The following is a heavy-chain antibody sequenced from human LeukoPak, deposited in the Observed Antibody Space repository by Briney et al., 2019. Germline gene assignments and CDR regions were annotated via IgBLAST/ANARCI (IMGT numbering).Heavy chain of an antibody. V-gene: IGHV4-34*01. CDR1: GGSFSGYY. Sequence: PSKTLSLTCAVYGGSFSGYYWSWIRQPPGKGLEWIGEINHSGSTNYNPSLKSRVTISVDTSKNQFSLKLSSVTAADTAVYYCARRPAATRTNWFDPWGQGTLVTVSS. CDR2: INHSGST. D-gene: IGHD2-15*01. J-gene: IGHJ5*02. CDR3: ARRPAATRTNWFDP.